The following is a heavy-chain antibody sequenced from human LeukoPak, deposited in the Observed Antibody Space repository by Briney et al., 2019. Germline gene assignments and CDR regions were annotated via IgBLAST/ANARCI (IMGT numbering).Heavy chain of an antibody. CDR3: ISDLCGRDDQ. J-gene: IGHJ5*02. D-gene: IGHD1-1*01. CDR1: GFTFRHYA. Sequence: GRSLRLSCAASGFTFRHYAVHWVRQAPGRGLEWVAVLSFDGAHKYYAESVKGRFTISRDNAKDTLYLQMSSLRDEDTAVYYCISDLCGRDDQWGRGTLVTVSS. V-gene: IGHV3-30*04. CDR2: LSFDGAHK.